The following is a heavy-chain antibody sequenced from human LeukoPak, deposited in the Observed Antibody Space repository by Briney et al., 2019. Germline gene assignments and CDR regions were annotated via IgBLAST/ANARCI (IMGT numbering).Heavy chain of an antibody. CDR3: GRGNVDTARAIAN. CDR1: GYTFTSYD. J-gene: IGHJ4*02. CDR2: MNPNSGNT. V-gene: IGHV1-8*03. Sequence: ASVKVSCKASGYTFTSYDINWVRQATGQGLEWMGWMNPNSGNTGYAQKFQGRVTITRNTSISTAYMELSSLRSGDTAVYYWGRGNVDTARAIANWGQGTLGTVSS. D-gene: IGHD5-18*01.